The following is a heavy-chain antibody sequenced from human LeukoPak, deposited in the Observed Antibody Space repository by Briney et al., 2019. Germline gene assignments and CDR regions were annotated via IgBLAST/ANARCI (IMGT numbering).Heavy chain of an antibody. CDR1: GFTFSAYA. V-gene: IGHV3-23*01. CDR3: AKNCDSPMGVPYAMDV. D-gene: IGHD2-21*02. J-gene: IGHJ6*02. Sequence: PGGSLRLSCAASGFTFSAYAMRWVRQAPGKGLEWVSAIGRGSAGTTIYAESVKDRFTISRDDSKNTLYLQMSSLRGDDSAVYYCAKNCDSPMGVPYAMDVWGRGTTVTVSS. CDR2: IGRGSAGTT.